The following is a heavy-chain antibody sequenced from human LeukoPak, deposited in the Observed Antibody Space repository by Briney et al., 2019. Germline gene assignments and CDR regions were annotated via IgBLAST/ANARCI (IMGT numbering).Heavy chain of an antibody. CDR1: GGSFSGYY. V-gene: IGHV4-34*01. D-gene: IGHD6-13*01. CDR3: ARGLRGRIAAAGRAVARPREDY. J-gene: IGHJ4*02. Sequence: SETLSLTCAVSGGSFSGYYWSWIRQPPGKGLEWIGEINHSGSTNYNPSLKSRVTISVDTSKNQFSLKLSSVTAADTAVYYCARGLRGRIAAAGRAVARPREDYWGQGTLVTVSS. CDR2: INHSGST.